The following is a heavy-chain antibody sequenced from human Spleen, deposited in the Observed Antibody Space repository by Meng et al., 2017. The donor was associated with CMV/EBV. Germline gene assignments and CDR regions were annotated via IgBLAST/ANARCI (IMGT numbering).Heavy chain of an antibody. V-gene: IGHV1-2*02. CDR1: GYTFTAYY. CDR3: ARDGGKDSGSPLSDY. CDR2: ISPHTAGS. J-gene: IGHJ4*02. D-gene: IGHD1-26*01. Sequence: ASVKVSCKASGYTFTAYYMHWLRLAPGQGLEWLGWISPHTAGSNHAQNFQGRVTMTRDTSISTAYMELSRLRSDDTAVYYCARDGGKDSGSPLSDYWGQGTLVTVSS.